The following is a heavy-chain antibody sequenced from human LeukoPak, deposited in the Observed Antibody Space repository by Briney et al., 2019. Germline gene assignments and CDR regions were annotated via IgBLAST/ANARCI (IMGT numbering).Heavy chain of an antibody. Sequence: GGSLRLSCAVSGFTFSDHFLDWVRQAPGKGLEWVGRSRNKAKSYTTEYAASVKGRFTISRDDSKNSLYLQMNSLKTEDTAVYYCVRVGSVAGSDYLDYWGQGTLVAVSS. CDR2: SRNKAKSYTT. CDR3: VRVGSVAGSDYLDY. CDR1: GFTFSDHF. V-gene: IGHV3-72*01. D-gene: IGHD6-19*01. J-gene: IGHJ4*02.